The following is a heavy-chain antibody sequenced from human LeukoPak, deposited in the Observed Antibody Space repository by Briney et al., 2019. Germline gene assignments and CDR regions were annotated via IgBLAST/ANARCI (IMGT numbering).Heavy chain of an antibody. V-gene: IGHV1-18*01. Sequence: ASVKVSCKASGYTFTSYGISWVRQAPGQGLEWMGWISAYNGNTNYAQKLQGRVTMTRDKSTNTAYLQLKSLRSEDTAVYYCASADYYYGSGSRANFDYWGQGTLVTVSS. J-gene: IGHJ4*02. D-gene: IGHD3-10*01. CDR2: ISAYNGNT. CDR1: GYTFTSYG. CDR3: ASADYYYGSGSRANFDY.